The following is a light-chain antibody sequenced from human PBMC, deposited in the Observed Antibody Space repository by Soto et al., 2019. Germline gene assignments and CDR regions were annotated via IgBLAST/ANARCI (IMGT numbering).Light chain of an antibody. CDR3: GAWDISLNAYV. V-gene: IGLV1-51*01. Sequence: QSVLRHPPSVCSAPGHKITISCSGTNSNIGNYYVSWYHQIPGTAPKLLIYDNDKRPSGIPDRFSGSKSGTSATLAITGLHTGDDRDYPCGAWDISLNAYVFGGGTKVTVL. CDR2: DND. CDR1: NSNIGNYY. J-gene: IGLJ1*01.